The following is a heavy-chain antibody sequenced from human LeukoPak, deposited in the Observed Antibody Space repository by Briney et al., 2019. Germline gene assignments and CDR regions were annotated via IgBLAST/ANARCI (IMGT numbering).Heavy chain of an antibody. Sequence: SVKVSCKASGGTFSSYAISWVRQAPGQGLEWMGGIIPIFGTANYAQKFQGRVTITTDESTSTAYMELSSLRSEDTAVYYCARGYIAVAGTRDDYYMDVWGKGTTVTVSS. D-gene: IGHD6-19*01. J-gene: IGHJ6*03. CDR1: GGTFSSYA. V-gene: IGHV1-69*05. CDR3: ARGYIAVAGTRDDYYMDV. CDR2: IIPIFGTA.